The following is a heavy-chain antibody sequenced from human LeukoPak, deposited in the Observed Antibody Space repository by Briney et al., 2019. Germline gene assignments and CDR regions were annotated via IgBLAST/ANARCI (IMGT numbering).Heavy chain of an antibody. CDR3: ARAYSSSWYYFDY. D-gene: IGHD6-13*01. Sequence: SETLTLTCTVSSGSISSHYWTWIRQPPGKGLEWIADISYNGNTKYNPSLKSRVTISVDTSKNQFSLKLSSVTAADTAVYYCARAYSSSWYYFDYWGQGTLVTVSS. J-gene: IGHJ4*02. CDR2: ISYNGNT. V-gene: IGHV4-59*11. CDR1: SGSISSHY.